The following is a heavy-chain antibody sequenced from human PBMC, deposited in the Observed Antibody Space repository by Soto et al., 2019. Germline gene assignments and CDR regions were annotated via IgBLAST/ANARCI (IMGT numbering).Heavy chain of an antibody. J-gene: IGHJ4*02. CDR3: AHAGDYDLLTFDH. CDR2: IYWDDDK. CDR1: GFSHSTYHMG. Sequence: QITLKESGPTLVRPAQTLTLTCDFSGFSHSTYHMGVAWIRQPPGKALEWLALIYWDDDKRYSPSLKDRLAISKATSSNQVVLTITNIDPGDSATYFCAHAGDYDLLTFDHWGPGTLVTVSS. D-gene: IGHD4-17*01. V-gene: IGHV2-5*02.